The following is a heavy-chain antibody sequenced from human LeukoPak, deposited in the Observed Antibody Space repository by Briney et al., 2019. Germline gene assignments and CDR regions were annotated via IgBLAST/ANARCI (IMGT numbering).Heavy chain of an antibody. CDR1: GGSFSGYY. CDR2: INHSGST. D-gene: IGHD6-13*01. J-gene: IGHJ4*02. CDR3: ARLRKQQLAFDY. Sequence: SETLSLTCAVYGGSFSGYYWSWIRQPPGKGLEWIGEINHSGSTNYNPSLKSRVTISVDTSKNQFSLKLSSVTAADTAVYYCARLRKQQLAFDYWGQGTLVTVSS. V-gene: IGHV4-34*01.